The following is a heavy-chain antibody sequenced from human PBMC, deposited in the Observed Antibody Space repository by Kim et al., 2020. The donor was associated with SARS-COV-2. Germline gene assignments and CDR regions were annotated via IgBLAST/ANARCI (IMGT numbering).Heavy chain of an antibody. J-gene: IGHJ4*02. Sequence: NVAQKFQERVTITSDMSTSTAYMELSRLRSEDTAVYYCAALEMATIAFDYWGQGTLVTVSS. CDR3: AALEMATIAFDY. V-gene: IGHV1-58*01. D-gene: IGHD5-12*01.